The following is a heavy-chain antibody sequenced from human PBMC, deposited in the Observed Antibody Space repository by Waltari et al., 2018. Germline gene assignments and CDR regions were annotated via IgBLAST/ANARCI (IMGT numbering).Heavy chain of an antibody. CDR1: GFTFSNYA. V-gene: IGHV3-23*01. CDR3: EVSSSSFGNY. CDR2: IRGSGDRL. D-gene: IGHD6-6*01. J-gene: IGHJ4*02. Sequence: EVKLLQSGGDLVQPGGSLRLSCAASGFTFSNYAMAWVRQAPGEGRGWVLRIRGSGDRLDSADSVKGRFTTSRDNSKNIMYLQMNSLRVEDTALYYCEVSSSSFGNYWGQGALVTVSS.